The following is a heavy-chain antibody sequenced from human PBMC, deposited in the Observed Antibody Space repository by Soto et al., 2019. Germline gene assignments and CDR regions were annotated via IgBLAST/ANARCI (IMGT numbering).Heavy chain of an antibody. V-gene: IGHV1-18*01. CDR1: GYTFTSYG. J-gene: IGHJ6*02. Sequence: QVQLVQSGAEVKKPGASVKVSCKASGYTFTSYGISWVRQAPGQGLEWIGWISAYNGNTNYAQKLQGRVTMTTDTSTSTAYMELRSLRSDDTAVYYCARELHCTNGVCYSNYYYGMDVWGQGTTVTVSS. CDR3: ARELHCTNGVCYSNYYYGMDV. D-gene: IGHD2-8*01. CDR2: ISAYNGNT.